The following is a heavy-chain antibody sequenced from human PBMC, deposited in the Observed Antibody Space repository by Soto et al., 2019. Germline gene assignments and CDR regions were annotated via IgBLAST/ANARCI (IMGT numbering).Heavy chain of an antibody. CDR1: GFTVSSYW. CDR2: INSDGSST. Sequence: EVQLVESGGGLVQPGGSLRLSCAASGFTVSSYWMHWVRQAQGKGLVWVSRINSDGSSTSYADSVKGRFTISRDNAKKTLYLQMNSLRAEDTAVYYCARSLTSYLVGYWGQGTLVTVSS. CDR3: ARSLTSYLVGY. D-gene: IGHD3-9*01. J-gene: IGHJ4*02. V-gene: IGHV3-74*01.